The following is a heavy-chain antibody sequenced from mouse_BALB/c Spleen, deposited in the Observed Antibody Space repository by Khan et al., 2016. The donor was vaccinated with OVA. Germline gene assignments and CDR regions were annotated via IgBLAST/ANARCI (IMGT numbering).Heavy chain of an antibody. CDR1: GYTFTDYS. Sequence: QIQLVQSGPELKKPGETVKISCKASGYTFTDYSMQWVKQAPGKGLKWVGWINTETGEPTYADDFKGRFAFSLETSASTAYLQINIRKNDDTATYFCTRNDYYRGGLYAMDYWGQGTSVTVSS. CDR2: INTETGEP. J-gene: IGHJ4*01. D-gene: IGHD2-3*01. CDR3: TRNDYYRGGLYAMDY. V-gene: IGHV9-2-1*01.